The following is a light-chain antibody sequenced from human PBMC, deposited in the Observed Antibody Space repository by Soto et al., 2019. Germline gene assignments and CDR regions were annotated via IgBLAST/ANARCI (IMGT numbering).Light chain of an antibody. J-gene: IGKJ1*01. V-gene: IGKV2-30*02. Sequence: VALSQSPLSLPVIPGRPAHIACSSSQSLVHSHRNTFLYWLQQRPGQSPRRLIYQVSNRDSEVPDRFSGSGSGTDFTLKISRVEAEDVGVYYCMQGTHWPVTFGQGTKVDIK. CDR3: MQGTHWPVT. CDR2: QVS. CDR1: QSLVHSHRNTF.